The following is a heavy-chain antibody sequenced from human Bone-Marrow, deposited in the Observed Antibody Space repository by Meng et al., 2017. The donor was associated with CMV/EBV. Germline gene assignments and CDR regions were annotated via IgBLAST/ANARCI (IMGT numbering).Heavy chain of an antibody. J-gene: IGHJ4*02. CDR1: GYTFTGYY. CDR2: INPNSGGT. V-gene: IGHV1-2*02. Sequence: ASVKVSCKASGYTFTGYYMHWVRQAPGQGLEWMGWINPNSGGTNYAQKFQGRVTMTRDTSNSTAYMELSRLRSDDTAVYYCARGIVGVPAAIDYWGQGTLVTVSS. D-gene: IGHD2-2*01. CDR3: ARGIVGVPAAIDY.